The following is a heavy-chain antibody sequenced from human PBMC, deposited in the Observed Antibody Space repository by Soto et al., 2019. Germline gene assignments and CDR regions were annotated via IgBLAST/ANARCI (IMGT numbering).Heavy chain of an antibody. CDR2: IYYSGST. Sequence: PSETLSLTCTVSGGSISSYYWSWIRQPPGKGLEWIGYIYYSGSTNYNPSLKSRVTISVDTSKNQFSLKLSSVTAADTAVYYCARDGGSRYSSSSAYYYYGMDVWGQGTTVTVSS. CDR3: ARDGGSRYSSSSAYYYYGMDV. D-gene: IGHD6-6*01. V-gene: IGHV4-59*12. CDR1: GGSISSYY. J-gene: IGHJ6*02.